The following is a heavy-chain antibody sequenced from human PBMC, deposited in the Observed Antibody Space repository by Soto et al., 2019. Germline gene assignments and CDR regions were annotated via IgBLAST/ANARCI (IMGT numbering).Heavy chain of an antibody. CDR3: ASSVPAALLGFDP. V-gene: IGHV1-69*02. J-gene: IGHJ5*02. CDR1: GGTFSSYT. D-gene: IGHD2-2*01. CDR2: IIPILGIA. Sequence: SVKVSCKASGGTFSSYTISWVRQAPGQGLEWMGRIIPILGIANYAQKFQGRVTITADKSTSTAYMELSSLRSEDTAVYYCASSVPAALLGFDPWGHGTLVTVSS.